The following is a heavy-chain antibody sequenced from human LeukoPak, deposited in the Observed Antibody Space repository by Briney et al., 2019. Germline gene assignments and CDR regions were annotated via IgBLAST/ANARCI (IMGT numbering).Heavy chain of an antibody. J-gene: IGHJ4*02. D-gene: IGHD3-9*01. V-gene: IGHV3-11*04. CDR3: ARDHGRFILTGYYGY. CDR1: GFTFSDYY. CDR2: ISSSGSTI. Sequence: GGSMRLSCAASGFTFSDYYMSWIRQAPGKGLEWVSYISSSGSTIYYADSVKGRFTISRDNAKSSLYLQMNSLRAEDTAVYYCARDHGRFILTGYYGYWGQGTLVTVSS.